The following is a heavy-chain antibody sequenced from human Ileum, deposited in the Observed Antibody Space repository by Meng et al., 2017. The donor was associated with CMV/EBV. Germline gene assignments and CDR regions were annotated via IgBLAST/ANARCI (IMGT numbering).Heavy chain of an antibody. D-gene: IGHD6-19*01. CDR3: AKSRGAYSSGWYGVDY. J-gene: IGHJ4*02. CDR1: GFTFDDYI. CDR2: ITWDGGST. V-gene: IGHV3-43*01. Sequence: VDLVDSGGTGIQPGGSLRLSCVASGFTFDDYIMHWVRQAPGKGLEWVSLITWDGGSTYYADSMKGRFTISRDNSKNSLYLQMNSLRNEDSALYYCAKSRGAYSSGWYGVDYWGQGTLVTVSS.